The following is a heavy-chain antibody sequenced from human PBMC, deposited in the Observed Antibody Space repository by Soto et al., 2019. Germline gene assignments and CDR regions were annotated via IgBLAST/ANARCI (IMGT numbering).Heavy chain of an antibody. J-gene: IGHJ5*02. D-gene: IGHD3-22*01. CDR3: ASSGIVGREVNTWFAP. V-gene: IGHV4-59*01. CDR2: ISYRGST. CDR1: AGSITTSY. Sequence: SETLSLTWSVSAGSITTSYWSWIRQPLGKALEWIGYISYRGSTNYNPSLKSRLTISIDTSKSQISLKLTSMTTADTAVYYCASSGIVGREVNTWFAPWGQGPLVTVSS.